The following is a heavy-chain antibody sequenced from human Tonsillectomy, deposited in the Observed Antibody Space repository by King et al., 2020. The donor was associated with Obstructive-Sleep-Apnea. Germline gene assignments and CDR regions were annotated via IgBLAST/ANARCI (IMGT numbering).Heavy chain of an antibody. CDR1: GYSFTSYW. CDR2: IYPGDSDT. CDR3: ARQAYCGGDCYSGAARQFVFDY. J-gene: IGHJ4*02. Sequence: VQLVASGAEVKTPGESLKISGKGSGYSFTSYWIGWVRQMPGKGLEWMGIIYPGDSDTRYSPSFQGQVTISADKSISTAYLQWSSLKASDTAMYYCARQAYCGGDCYSGAARQFVFDYWGQGTLVTVSS. D-gene: IGHD2-21*02. V-gene: IGHV5-51*01.